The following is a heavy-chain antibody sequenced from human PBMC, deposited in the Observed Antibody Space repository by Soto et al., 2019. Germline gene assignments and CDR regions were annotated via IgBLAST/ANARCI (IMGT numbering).Heavy chain of an antibody. Sequence: ASVKVSCKASGYTFTSYYMHWVRQAPGQGLEWMGIINPSGGSTSYAQKFQGRVTMTRDTSTSTVYMGLSSLRSEDTAVYYCARDLVPSRRPQYYYYGMDVWGQGTTVTVSS. V-gene: IGHV1-46*01. CDR3: ARDLVPSRRPQYYYYGMDV. CDR1: GYTFTSYY. J-gene: IGHJ6*02. CDR2: INPSGGST. D-gene: IGHD6-6*01.